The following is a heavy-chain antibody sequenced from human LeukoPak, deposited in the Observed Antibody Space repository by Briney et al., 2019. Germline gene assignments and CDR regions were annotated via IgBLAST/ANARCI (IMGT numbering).Heavy chain of an antibody. J-gene: IGHJ4*02. V-gene: IGHV3-11*01. CDR2: ISSSGSTI. CDR1: GFTFSDYY. Sequence: GGSLRLSCAASGFTFSDYYMSWIRQAPGKGLEWVSYISSSGSTIYYADSVKGRFTVSRDNAKNSLYLQMNSLRAEDTAVYYCARANWLLSWYFDYWGQGTLATVSS. CDR3: ARANWLLSWYFDY. D-gene: IGHD3-9*01.